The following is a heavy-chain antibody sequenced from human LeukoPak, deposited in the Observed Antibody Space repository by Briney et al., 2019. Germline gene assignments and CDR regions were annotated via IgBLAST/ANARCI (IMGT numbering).Heavy chain of an antibody. CDR3: ARDVPSAWGTLNY. CDR1: GFTFDNHE. CDR2: ISSVSSTI. J-gene: IGHJ4*02. V-gene: IGHV3-48*03. D-gene: IGHD3-16*01. Sequence: GGSLRLSCRASGFTFDNHEMNWVRQAPGKGLEWISYISSVSSTIYYADSVKGRFTISRDNVKNTLYLQMNSLRIEDTAVYYCARDVPSAWGTLNYWGQGTLVTVSS.